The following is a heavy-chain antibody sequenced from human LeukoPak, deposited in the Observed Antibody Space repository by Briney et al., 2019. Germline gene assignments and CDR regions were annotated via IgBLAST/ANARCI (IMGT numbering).Heavy chain of an antibody. CDR3: ARLLWFGKYYFDY. V-gene: IGHV4-38-2*01. D-gene: IGHD3-10*01. J-gene: IGHJ4*02. Sequence: SETLSLTCAVSGYSISSGYYRGWIRQPPGKGLEWIGIIYHSGTTYSNPSLRSRVTISVDTSKNQFSLKLSSVTAADTAIYYCARLLWFGKYYFDYWGQGTLVTVSS. CDR2: IYHSGTT. CDR1: GYSISSGYY.